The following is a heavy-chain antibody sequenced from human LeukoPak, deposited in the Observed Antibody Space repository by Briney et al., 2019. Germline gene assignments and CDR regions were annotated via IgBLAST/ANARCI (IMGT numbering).Heavy chain of an antibody. Sequence: GGSLRLSCAASGFTFDDFGMHWVRQAPGKGLEWVSLITWDGVSTFYADSVKGRFTISRDNSKNSLYLQMNSLRTEDTALYYCGKAGVGGYYYVDSWGQGTLVTVSS. CDR3: GKAGVGGYYYVDS. CDR2: ITWDGVST. J-gene: IGHJ4*02. V-gene: IGHV3-43D*03. CDR1: GFTFDDFG. D-gene: IGHD3-10*01.